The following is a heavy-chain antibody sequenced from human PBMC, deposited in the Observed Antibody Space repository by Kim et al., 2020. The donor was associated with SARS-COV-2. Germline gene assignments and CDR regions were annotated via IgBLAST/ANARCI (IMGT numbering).Heavy chain of an antibody. J-gene: IGHJ4*02. V-gene: IGHV3-23*01. CDR1: GFTFSSYA. CDR2: ISGSGSST. CDR3: AKGSVLTTFGGVFAY. D-gene: IGHD3-16*01. Sequence: GGSLRLSCAASGFTFSSYAMFWVRQAPGKGLEWVSVISGSGSSTSYADSVKGRFTISRDNSKKTLYLQMNSLRAEDTAVYYCAKGSVLTTFGGVFAYWGQGTLVTVSS.